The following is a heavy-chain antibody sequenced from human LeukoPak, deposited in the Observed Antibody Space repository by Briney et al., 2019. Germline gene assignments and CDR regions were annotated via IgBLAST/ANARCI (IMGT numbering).Heavy chain of an antibody. CDR2: ISSSSSYI. Sequence: PGGSLRLSCAASGFTFSSYSMNWVRQAPGKGLEWVSSISSSSSYIYYADSVKGRFTISRDNAKNSLYLQMNSLRAEDTAVYYCARDGGPRDGYNYGYYYYMDVWGKGTTVTISS. CDR3: ARDGGPRDGYNYGYYYYMDV. CDR1: GFTFSSYS. V-gene: IGHV3-21*01. J-gene: IGHJ6*03. D-gene: IGHD5-24*01.